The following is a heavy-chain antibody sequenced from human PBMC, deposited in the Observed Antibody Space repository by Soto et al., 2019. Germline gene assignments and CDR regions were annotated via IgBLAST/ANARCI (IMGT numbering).Heavy chain of an antibody. V-gene: IGHV3-30*18. J-gene: IGHJ4*02. D-gene: IGHD5-12*01. CDR3: AKDGDGYNYDFDY. Sequence: QVQLVESGGGVVQPGRSLRLSCAASGFTFSSYGMHWVRQAPGKGLEWVAVISYDGSNKYYADSVKGRFTISRDNSKNTLYLQMNSLRAEDTAVYYCAKDGDGYNYDFDYWGREPWSPSPQ. CDR2: ISYDGSNK. CDR1: GFTFSSYG.